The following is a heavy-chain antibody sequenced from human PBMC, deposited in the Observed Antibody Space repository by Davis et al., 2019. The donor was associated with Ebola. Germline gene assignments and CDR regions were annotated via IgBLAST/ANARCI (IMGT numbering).Heavy chain of an antibody. Sequence: GESLKISCAASGFTFSDYYMSWIRQAPGKGLEWVSVIYSGGSTYYADSVKGRFTISRDNAKNSLYLQMNSLRAEDTALYYCAKSHDSLYYFDYWGQGTLVTVSS. CDR2: IYSGGST. V-gene: IGHV3-53*05. D-gene: IGHD2-21*02. CDR1: GFTFSDYY. J-gene: IGHJ4*02. CDR3: AKSHDSLYYFDY.